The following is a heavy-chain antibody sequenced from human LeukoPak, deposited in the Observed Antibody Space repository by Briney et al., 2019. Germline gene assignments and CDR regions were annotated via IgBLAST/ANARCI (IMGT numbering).Heavy chain of an antibody. CDR2: INPSGGST. Sequence: GASVKVSCKASGYTFTRYYMHWVRQAPGQGLEWMGIINPSGGSTSYAQKFQGRVTMTRDTYTSTVYMELSSLKSEDTAVYYCARDLIVVVPEYYYSMDVWGQGTTVTVSS. CDR1: GYTFTRYY. CDR3: ARDLIVVVPEYYYSMDV. D-gene: IGHD2-2*01. J-gene: IGHJ6*02. V-gene: IGHV1-46*01.